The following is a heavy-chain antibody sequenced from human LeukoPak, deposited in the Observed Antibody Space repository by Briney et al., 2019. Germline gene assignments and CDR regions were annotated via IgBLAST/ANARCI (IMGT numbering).Heavy chain of an antibody. CDR2: INHTGSN. CDR3: ARDGLNTMVRGKIHYNYMDV. J-gene: IGHJ6*03. V-gene: IGHV4-34*01. Sequence: SQTLSITCTVSGASFSHYYWSWIRQSAGKGLDWIGEINHTGSNNYNPPRTRRVSKAVATSKNQFSLKLSSVTAADTAVYYCARDGLNTMVRGKIHYNYMDVWGKGTTVSISS. D-gene: IGHD3-10*01. CDR1: GASFSHYY.